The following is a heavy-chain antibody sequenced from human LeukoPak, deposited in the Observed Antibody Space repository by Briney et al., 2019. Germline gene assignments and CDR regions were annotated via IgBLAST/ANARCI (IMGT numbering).Heavy chain of an antibody. J-gene: IGHJ4*02. CDR2: ISSSSSTI. CDR1: GFTFSSYS. D-gene: IGHD3-10*01. V-gene: IGHV3-48*01. Sequence: QPGGPLRLSCAASGFTFSSYSMNWVRQAPGKGLEWVSYISSSSSTIYYADSVKGRFTISRDNAKNSLYLQMNSLRAEDTAVYYCARDSMVRGVIPFDYWGQGTLVTVSS. CDR3: ARDSMVRGVIPFDY.